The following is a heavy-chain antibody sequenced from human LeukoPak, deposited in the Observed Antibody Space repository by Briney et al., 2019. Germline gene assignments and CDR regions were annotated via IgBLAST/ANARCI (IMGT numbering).Heavy chain of an antibody. Sequence: ASVKVSCKASGYTFTSYGISWVRQAPRQGPEWMGWISAYNGNTNYAQKLQGRVTMTTDTSTSTAYMELRSLRSDDTAVYYCARVRGITMVRGVIIPYDYWGQGTLVTVSS. J-gene: IGHJ4*02. D-gene: IGHD3-10*01. V-gene: IGHV1-18*01. CDR1: GYTFTSYG. CDR2: ISAYNGNT. CDR3: ARVRGITMVRGVIIPYDY.